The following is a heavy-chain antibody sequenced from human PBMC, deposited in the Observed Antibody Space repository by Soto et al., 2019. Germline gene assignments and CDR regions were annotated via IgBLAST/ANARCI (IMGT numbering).Heavy chain of an antibody. V-gene: IGHV3-21*01. CDR2: ISSSSSYI. J-gene: IGHJ4*02. Sequence: GGSLRLSCAASGFTFSSYSMNWVRQAPGKGLEWVSSISSSSSYIYYADSVKGRFTISRDNAKNSLYLQMNSLRAEDMAVYYCARELSYYDFWSGYDYWGQGTLVTVSS. CDR1: GFTFSSYS. D-gene: IGHD3-3*01. CDR3: ARELSYYDFWSGYDY.